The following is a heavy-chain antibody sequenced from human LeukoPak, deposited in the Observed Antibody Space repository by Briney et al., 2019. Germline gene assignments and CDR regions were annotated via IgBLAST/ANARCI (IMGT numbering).Heavy chain of an antibody. Sequence: ASVKVSCKASGYTFTSYGISWVRQAPGQGLEWMGWISAYNGNTNYAQKLQGRVTMTTDTSTSTAYMELRSLRSDDTAVYYCASGYYDSSGYYYEGRNYFDYWGQGTLVTVSS. D-gene: IGHD3-22*01. CDR1: GYTFTSYG. V-gene: IGHV1-18*01. J-gene: IGHJ4*02. CDR2: ISAYNGNT. CDR3: ASGYYDSSGYYYEGRNYFDY.